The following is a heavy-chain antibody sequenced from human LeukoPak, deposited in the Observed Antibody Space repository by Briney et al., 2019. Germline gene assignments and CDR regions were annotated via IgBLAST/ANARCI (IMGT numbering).Heavy chain of an antibody. Sequence: AGRSLRLSCAASGFTFSSYGMHWVRQAPGKGLEWVAVISYDGSNKYYVDSVKGRFTISRDNSKNTLYLQMNSLRAEDTAVYYCTRWPGIVTAGRIWGYYFDYWGQGTLVTVSS. CDR2: ISYDGSNK. CDR1: GFTFSSYG. D-gene: IGHD6-13*01. CDR3: TRWPGIVTAGRIWGYYFDY. V-gene: IGHV3-30*03. J-gene: IGHJ4*02.